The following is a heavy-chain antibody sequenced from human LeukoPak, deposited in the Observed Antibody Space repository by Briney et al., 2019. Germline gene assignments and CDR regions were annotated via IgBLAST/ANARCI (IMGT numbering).Heavy chain of an antibody. D-gene: IGHD2/OR15-2a*01. CDR1: GFIFSSYW. V-gene: IGHV3-74*01. Sequence: PGRSLRLSCAASGFIFSSYWMHWVRQAPGKGLVWVSHINSDGSWTSYADSVKGRFTISKDNAKNTVYLQMNNLRAEDTAVYYCVSFYETYWGRGTLVTVSS. J-gene: IGHJ4*02. CDR2: INSDGSWT. CDR3: VSFYETY.